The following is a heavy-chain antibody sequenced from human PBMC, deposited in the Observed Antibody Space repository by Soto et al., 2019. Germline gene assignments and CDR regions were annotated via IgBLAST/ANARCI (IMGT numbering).Heavy chain of an antibody. D-gene: IGHD6-19*01. CDR3: AKDKGFVAVAGSVFDY. CDR2: ISWNSGSI. J-gene: IGHJ4*02. V-gene: IGHV3-9*01. Sequence: DVQLVESGGGLVQPGRSLRLSCAASGFTFDDYAMHWVRQAPGKGLEWVSGISWNSGSIGYADSVKGRFTISRDNAKNSLYLQMNSLRAEDTALYYCAKDKGFVAVAGSVFDYWGQGTLVTVSS. CDR1: GFTFDDYA.